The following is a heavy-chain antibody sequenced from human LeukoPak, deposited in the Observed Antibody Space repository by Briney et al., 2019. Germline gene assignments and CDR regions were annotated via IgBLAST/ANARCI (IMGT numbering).Heavy chain of an antibody. CDR3: ARKQVGSGWHSSAC. CDR2: IPDIGRT. D-gene: IGHD6-19*01. CDR1: GASINNYY. V-gene: IGHV4-59*01. J-gene: IGHJ4*02. Sequence: SETLSLTCTVSGASINNYYWTWIRQPPGKGLEWVGYIPDIGRTNYNPSLKSRVTTSVDTPKNQFSLKLNSMTAADTAVSYRARKQVGSGWHSSACWGQGTRVTVSS.